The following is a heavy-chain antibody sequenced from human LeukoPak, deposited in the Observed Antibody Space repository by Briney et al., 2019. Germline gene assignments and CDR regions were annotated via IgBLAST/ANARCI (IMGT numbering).Heavy chain of an antibody. J-gene: IGHJ4*02. CDR3: ARTVRITGTTGGEFDY. CDR1: GYSISSGYY. Sequence: SETLSLTCTVSGYSISSGYYWGWIRQPPGKGLEWIGSIYHSGSTYYNPSLKSRVTISVDTSKNQFSLKLSSVTAADTAVYYCARTVRITGTTGGEFDYWGQGTLVTVSS. D-gene: IGHD1-14*01. V-gene: IGHV4-38-2*02. CDR2: IYHSGST.